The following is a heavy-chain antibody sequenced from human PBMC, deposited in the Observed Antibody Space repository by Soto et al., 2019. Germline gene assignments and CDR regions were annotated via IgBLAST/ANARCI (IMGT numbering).Heavy chain of an antibody. CDR2: IYNRGST. Sequence: QVQLQESGPGVVEPSQTLSLTCTVSGGSINNNGYFWSWIRQPPGSGLEWIGHIYNRGSTYSNPSVKSRLTLSVDTSRTQFSLKLSSVTAADTAVYYCAFGPSGDKVDYWGQGTLVTVSS. CDR3: AFGPSGDKVDY. J-gene: IGHJ4*02. CDR1: GGSINNNGYF. D-gene: IGHD1-26*01. V-gene: IGHV4-30-4*01.